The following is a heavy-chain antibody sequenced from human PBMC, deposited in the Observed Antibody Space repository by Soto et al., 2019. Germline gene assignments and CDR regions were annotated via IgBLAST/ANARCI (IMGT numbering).Heavy chain of an antibody. D-gene: IGHD2-15*01. J-gene: IGHJ6*02. CDR2: IYWDDDK. CDR3: AYLPCSGGSCYWFSFSGMDV. CDR1: GFSLSTSGVG. V-gene: IGHV2-5*02. Sequence: QITLKESGPTLVKPTQTLTLTCTFSGFSLSTSGVGVAWIRQPLGKALEWLALIYWDDDKRYRPSLESRLTITKDTSKMQVVLTLTNMDSVDTATYYCAYLPCSGGSCYWFSFSGMDVWGQGTKVTVSS.